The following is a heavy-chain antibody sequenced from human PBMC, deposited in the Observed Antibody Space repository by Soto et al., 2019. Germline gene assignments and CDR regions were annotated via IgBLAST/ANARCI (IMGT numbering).Heavy chain of an antibody. V-gene: IGHV4-4*07. Sequence: QVQLQGSGPGQVKPSETLSLTYTVSGDAISDYFYWSWIRQPAGKGLEWIGRIYTDGTTKYNPSLKSRVTLSLDKSKNQVSRRLSSVTAADTAVYYFAREVRGGFTGIFDQWGRGSRVTVSS. J-gene: IGHJ4*02. CDR1: GDAISDYFY. D-gene: IGHD2-15*01. CDR3: AREVRGGFTGIFDQ. CDR2: IYTDGTT.